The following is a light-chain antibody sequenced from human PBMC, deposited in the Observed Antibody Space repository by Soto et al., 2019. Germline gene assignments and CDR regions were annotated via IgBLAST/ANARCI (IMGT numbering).Light chain of an antibody. J-gene: IGKJ2*02. CDR3: QQYNNWPPCT. CDR2: GAS. V-gene: IGKV3-15*01. Sequence: EIVMTQSPATLSVSPGERATLSCRASQSDSSNLAWYQQKPGQAPRLLIYGASTRATGIPARFSGSGSGTEFTHTITSLQSEDFAVYYCQQYNNWPPCTFGQGTKLEIK. CDR1: QSDSSN.